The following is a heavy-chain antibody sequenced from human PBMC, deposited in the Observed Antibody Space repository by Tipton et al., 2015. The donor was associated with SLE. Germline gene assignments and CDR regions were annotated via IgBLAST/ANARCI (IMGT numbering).Heavy chain of an antibody. V-gene: IGHV1-2*02. CDR1: GYIFSTYF. CDR2: SDPNSGAS. J-gene: IGHJ4*02. D-gene: IGHD3-10*01. CDR3: ARDPYGPLDY. Sequence: QVQLVQSGAEVKKPGASVKVSCKVSGYIFSTYFIHWVRQAPGQGLEWMGWSDPNSGASRYAQKFQGRVTMTRDTSINTVYMEMSSLTSDDTALYHCARDPYGPLDYWGQGTLVTVSS.